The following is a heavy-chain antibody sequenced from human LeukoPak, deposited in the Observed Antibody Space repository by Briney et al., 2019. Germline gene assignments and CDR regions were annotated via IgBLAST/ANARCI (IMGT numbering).Heavy chain of an antibody. D-gene: IGHD6-19*01. CDR2: IYPGDSDT. V-gene: IGHV5-51*01. CDR1: GYSFTSYW. Sequence: GESLKISCKGSGYSFTSYWIGWVRQMPGKGLEXXXIIYPGDSDTRYSPSFQGQVTISADKSISTAYLQWSSLKASDTAMYYCASSLAVAGHDAFDIWGQGTMVTVSS. J-gene: IGHJ3*02. CDR3: ASSLAVAGHDAFDI.